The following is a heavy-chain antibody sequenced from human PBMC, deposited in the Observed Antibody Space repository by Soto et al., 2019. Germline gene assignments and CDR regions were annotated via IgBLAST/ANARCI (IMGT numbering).Heavy chain of an antibody. D-gene: IGHD3-22*01. CDR3: ARNYYDSGGGFDY. V-gene: IGHV3-53*01. CDR2: IYSGGST. J-gene: IGHJ4*02. Sequence: HPGGSLRLSCAASGFTVSSNYMSWVRQAPGKGLEWVSVIYSGGSTYYADSVKGRFIISRDNSKNTVYLQMNSLRAEDTAVYYCARNYYDSGGGFDYWGQGTLVTVSS. CDR1: GFTVSSNY.